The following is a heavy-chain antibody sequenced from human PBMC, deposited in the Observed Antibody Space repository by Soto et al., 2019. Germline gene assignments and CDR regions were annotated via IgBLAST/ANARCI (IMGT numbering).Heavy chain of an antibody. Sequence: KPSETLSLTCTVSGGSISSSSYYWGWIRQPPGKGLEWIGSIYYSGSTYYNPSLKSRVTISVDTSKNQFSLKLSSVTAADTAVYYCARRRITMIVGGFDYWGQGTLVTVSS. D-gene: IGHD3-22*01. CDR3: ARRRITMIVGGFDY. CDR2: IYYSGST. CDR1: GGSISSSSYY. V-gene: IGHV4-39*01. J-gene: IGHJ4*02.